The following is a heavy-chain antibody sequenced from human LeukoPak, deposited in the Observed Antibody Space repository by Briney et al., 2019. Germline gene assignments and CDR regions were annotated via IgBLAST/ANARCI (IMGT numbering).Heavy chain of an antibody. D-gene: IGHD4-17*01. V-gene: IGHV3-21*01. CDR2: ISSSSSYI. CDR3: ARDQKGVMTMVTTTVDY. CDR1: GFTFSSYS. Sequence: PGGSLRLSCAAPGFTFSSYSMNWVRQAPGKGLEWVSSISSSSSYIYYADSVKGRFTISRDNAKNSLYLQMNGLRAEDTAVYYCARDQKGVMTMVTTTVDYWGQGTLVTVSS. J-gene: IGHJ4*02.